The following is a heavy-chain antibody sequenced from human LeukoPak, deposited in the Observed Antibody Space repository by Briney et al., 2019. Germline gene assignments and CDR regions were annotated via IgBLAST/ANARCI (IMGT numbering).Heavy chain of an antibody. V-gene: IGHV4-38-2*02. J-gene: IGHJ6*03. D-gene: IGHD3-9*01. CDR3: ARIKYYDILTGYYYMDV. CDR2: IYHSGST. CDR1: GYSISSGYY. Sequence: KSSETLSLTCTVSGYSISSGYYWGWIRLPPGKGLEWIGRIYHSGSTYYNPSLKSRATISVDTSKSQFALKLSSVTAADTAVYYCARIKYYDILTGYYYMDVWGKGTTVTVSS.